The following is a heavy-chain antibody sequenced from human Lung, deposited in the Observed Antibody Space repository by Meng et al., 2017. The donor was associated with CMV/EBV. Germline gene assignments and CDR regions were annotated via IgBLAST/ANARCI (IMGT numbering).Heavy chain of an antibody. V-gene: IGHV1-69*05. CDR1: GGTFRSYA. D-gene: IGHD3-3*01. CDR3: ARDLRAIPSGYYYYYYYGMDV. Sequence: SVXVSCKASGGTFRSYAINRVRQAPGQGLEWMGGIIPIYGTANYGQKFQGRVTITTDESTSTVYMEMSSLRSEDTAVYYCARDLRAIPSGYYYYYYYGMDVWXQGTTVTVSS. CDR2: IIPIYGTA. J-gene: IGHJ6*02.